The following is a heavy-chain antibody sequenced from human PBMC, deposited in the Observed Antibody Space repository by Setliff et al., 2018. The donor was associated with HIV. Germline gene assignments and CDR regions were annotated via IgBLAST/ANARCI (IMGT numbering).Heavy chain of an antibody. CDR1: GGSISSSNYY. D-gene: IGHD6-6*01. CDR3: AREEIGRSSYYYYMDV. V-gene: IGHV4-39*02. J-gene: IGHJ6*03. CDR2: IYYSGST. Sequence: SETLSLTCTVSGGSISSSNYYWGWIRQPPGKGLEWIGSIYYSGSTYYNPSLKSRVTISVDTSKNQFSLTLSSVTAADAAVYYCAREEIGRSSYYYYMDVWGKGTTVTVSS.